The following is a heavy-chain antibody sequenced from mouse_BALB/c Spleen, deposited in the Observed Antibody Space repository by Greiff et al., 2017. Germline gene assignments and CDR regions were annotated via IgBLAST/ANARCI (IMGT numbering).Heavy chain of an antibody. V-gene: IGHV14-4*02. CDR2: IDPENGDT. J-gene: IGHJ2*01. CDR1: GFNIKDYY. CDR3: KTGMITTGFDY. D-gene: IGHD2-4*01. Sequence: EVKLQESGAELVRPGASVKLSCTASGFNIKDYYMHWVKQRPEQGLEWIGWIDPENGDTEYAPKFKGKATMTADTSSNTAYLQLSSLTSEDTAIYYCKTGMITTGFDYWGQGTTLTVSS.